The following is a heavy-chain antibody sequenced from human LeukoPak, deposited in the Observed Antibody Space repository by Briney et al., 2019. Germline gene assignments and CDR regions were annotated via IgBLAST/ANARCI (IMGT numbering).Heavy chain of an antibody. D-gene: IGHD3-3*01. V-gene: IGHV3-7*01. CDR3: ARGVLESYFDY. Sequence: GGSPRLSCAASGFTFSSYWMSWVRQAPGKGLEWVANIKQDGSEKYYVDSVKGRFTISRDDAKNSLYLQMNSLRAEDTAVYYCARGVLESYFDYWGQGTLVTVSS. CDR1: GFTFSSYW. CDR2: IKQDGSEK. J-gene: IGHJ4*02.